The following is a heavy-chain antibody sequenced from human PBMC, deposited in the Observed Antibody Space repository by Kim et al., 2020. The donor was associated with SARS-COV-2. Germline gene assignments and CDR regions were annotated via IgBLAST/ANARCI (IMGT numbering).Heavy chain of an antibody. V-gene: IGHV4-30-4*01. CDR3: ARDPQLLGYCSGGSCPSYGMDV. Sequence: SETLSLTCTVSGGSISSGDYYWSWIRQPPGKGLEWIGYIYYSGSTYYNPSLKSRVTISVDTSKNQFSLKLSSVTAADTAVYYCARDPQLLGYCSGGSCPSYGMDVWGQGTTVTVSS. CDR1: GGSISSGDYY. CDR2: IYYSGST. J-gene: IGHJ6*02. D-gene: IGHD2-15*01.